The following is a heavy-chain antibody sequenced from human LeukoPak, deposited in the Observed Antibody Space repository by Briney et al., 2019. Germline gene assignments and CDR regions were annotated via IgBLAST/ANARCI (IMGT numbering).Heavy chain of an antibody. CDR2: ISWDGGST. J-gene: IGHJ4*02. CDR1: GFTFDDYT. CDR3: AQKGGTDH. D-gene: IGHD2-15*01. Sequence: GGSLRLSCAASGFTFDDYTMHWVRQAPGKGLEWVSLISWDGGSTYYADSVKGRFTISRDNAKNSLYLQMNSLRDEDTAVYYCAQKGGTDHWGQGTLVTVSS. V-gene: IGHV3-43*01.